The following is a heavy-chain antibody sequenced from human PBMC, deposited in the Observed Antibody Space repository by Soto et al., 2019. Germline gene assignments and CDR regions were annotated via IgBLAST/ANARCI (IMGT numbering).Heavy chain of an antibody. J-gene: IGHJ3*02. CDR2: IIPIFGTA. CDR1: GGTFSSYA. Sequence: VASVKVSCKASGGTFSSYAISWVRQAPGQGLEWMGGIIPIFGTANYAQKFQGRVTITADESTSTAYMELSSLRSEDTAVYYCARDRGAYCGGDCFGRGDAFDIWGQGTMVTVSS. V-gene: IGHV1-69*13. D-gene: IGHD2-21*02. CDR3: ARDRGAYCGGDCFGRGDAFDI.